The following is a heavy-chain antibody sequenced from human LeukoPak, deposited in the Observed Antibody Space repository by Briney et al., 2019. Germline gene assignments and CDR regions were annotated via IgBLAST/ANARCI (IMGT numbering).Heavy chain of an antibody. CDR1: GFXFSTYS. D-gene: IGHD4-17*01. J-gene: IGHJ4*02. Sequence: GGSLRLSCAASGFXFSTYSINWVRQAPGKGLEWVSYISSYSNYINYADSVKGRFTISRDNAKNSLYLQMNSLRAEDTAVYYCARSRTTVTKDALDYWGQGTLVTVSS. CDR2: ISSYSNYI. CDR3: ARSRTTVTKDALDY. V-gene: IGHV3-21*01.